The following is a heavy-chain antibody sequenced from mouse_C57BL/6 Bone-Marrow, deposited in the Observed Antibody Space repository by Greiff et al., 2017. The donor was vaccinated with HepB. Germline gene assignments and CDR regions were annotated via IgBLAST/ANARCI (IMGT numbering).Heavy chain of an antibody. D-gene: IGHD1-1*01. CDR2: IDPSDSYT. J-gene: IGHJ2*01. CDR3: ARSDYYGFYFDY. Sequence: QVQLQQPGAELVMPGASVKLSCKASGYTFTSYWMHWVKQRPGQGLEWIGEIDPSDSYTNYNQKFKGKSTLTVDKSSSTAYMQLSSLTSEDSAVYFCARSDYYGFYFDYWGQGTTLTVSS. V-gene: IGHV1-69*01. CDR1: GYTFTSYW.